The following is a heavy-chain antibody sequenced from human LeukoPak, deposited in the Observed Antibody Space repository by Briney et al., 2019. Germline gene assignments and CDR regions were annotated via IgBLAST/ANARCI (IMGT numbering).Heavy chain of an antibody. CDR3: ARDSGSYSPELGDY. Sequence: GASVKVSCKASGYTFTSYGISWVRQAPGQGLEWMGWISAYNGDTNYAQKLQGRVTMTTDTSTSTAYMELRSLRSDDTAVYYCARDSGSYSPELGDYWGQGTLVTVSS. CDR1: GYTFTSYG. CDR2: ISAYNGDT. V-gene: IGHV1-18*01. D-gene: IGHD1-26*01. J-gene: IGHJ4*02.